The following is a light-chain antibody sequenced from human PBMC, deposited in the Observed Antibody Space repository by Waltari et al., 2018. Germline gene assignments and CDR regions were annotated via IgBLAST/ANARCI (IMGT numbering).Light chain of an antibody. CDR1: QSVNSNY. CDR3: QQYGSSPPYT. J-gene: IGKJ2*01. CDR2: CAS. Sequence: EIVLTQSPGTLSLSPGERATLSCRASQSVNSNYLAWYRQKPGQAPRLLIYCASSRATGIPDRFSGSGSGTDFIFTISRLEPEDFAVYYCQQYGSSPPYTFGQGTKLEIK. V-gene: IGKV3-20*01.